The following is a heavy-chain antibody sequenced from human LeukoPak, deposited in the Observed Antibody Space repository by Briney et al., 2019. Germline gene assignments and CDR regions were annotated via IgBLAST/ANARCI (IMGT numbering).Heavy chain of an antibody. Sequence: GGSLRLSCAASGFTFSNYAMHWVRQAPGMGLEWVAFIRYDGSIKYYADSVKGRLTISRDDSKNTLYLQMNRLRAEDTAVYYCAKRGSGSYEFDYWGQGTLVTVSS. CDR1: GFTFSNYA. J-gene: IGHJ4*02. CDR2: IRYDGSIK. CDR3: AKRGSGSYEFDY. D-gene: IGHD6-19*01. V-gene: IGHV3-30*02.